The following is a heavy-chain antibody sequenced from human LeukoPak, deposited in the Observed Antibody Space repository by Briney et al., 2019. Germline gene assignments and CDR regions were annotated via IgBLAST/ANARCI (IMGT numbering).Heavy chain of an antibody. CDR3: ARAGGIDNL. Sequence: GGSLRLSCAASGFTFSNYWMHWVRQGPGMGLVWVSRIQSDGSSTDYADSVKGRFTISRDNAKNTLYLQMNSLRVEDTAVYYCARAGGIDNLWGQGTLVTVSS. CDR1: GFTFSNYW. J-gene: IGHJ4*02. D-gene: IGHD2-21*01. CDR2: IQSDGSST. V-gene: IGHV3-74*01.